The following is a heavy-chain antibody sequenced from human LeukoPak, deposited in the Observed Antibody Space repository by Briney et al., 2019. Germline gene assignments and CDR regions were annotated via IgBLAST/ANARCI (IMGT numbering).Heavy chain of an antibody. CDR3: ARGLRISPSRLRFLEWSSPFGY. Sequence: ASVKVSCKASGYTFTGYYMHWVQQAPGQGLEWMGWINPNSGGTNYAQKFQGRVTMTRDTSISTAYMELSSLRSEDTAVYYCARGLRISPSRLRFLEWSSPFGYWGQGTLVTVSS. J-gene: IGHJ4*02. CDR2: INPNSGGT. V-gene: IGHV1-2*02. D-gene: IGHD3-3*01. CDR1: GYTFTGYY.